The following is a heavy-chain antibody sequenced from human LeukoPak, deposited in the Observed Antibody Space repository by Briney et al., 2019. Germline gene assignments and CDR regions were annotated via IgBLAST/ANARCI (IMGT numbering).Heavy chain of an antibody. CDR3: ARAVVIPAAMAWGDTGVYGMDV. CDR2: IYYSGST. Sequence: SETLSLTCAVSGGSFSGYFWTWIRQHPGKGLEWIGYIYYSGSTYYNPSLKSRVTISVDTSKNQFSLKLSSVTAADTAAYYCARAVVIPAAMAWGDTGVYGMDVWGQGTTVTVSS. J-gene: IGHJ6*02. D-gene: IGHD2-2*01. V-gene: IGHV4-31*11. CDR1: GGSFSGYF.